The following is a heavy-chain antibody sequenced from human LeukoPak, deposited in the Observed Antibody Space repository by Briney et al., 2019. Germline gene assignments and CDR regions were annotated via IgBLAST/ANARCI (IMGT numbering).Heavy chain of an antibody. J-gene: IGHJ4*02. D-gene: IGHD1-26*01. V-gene: IGHV4-59*01. CDR1: GGSISSYD. Sequence: SETLSLTCTVSGGSISSYDWSWIRQPPGKGLEWIGYIYYSGSTNYNPSLKSRVTISVDTSKNQFSLKLSSVTAADTAVYYCARGKWELPYYFDYWGQGTLVTVSS. CDR3: ARGKWELPYYFDY. CDR2: IYYSGST.